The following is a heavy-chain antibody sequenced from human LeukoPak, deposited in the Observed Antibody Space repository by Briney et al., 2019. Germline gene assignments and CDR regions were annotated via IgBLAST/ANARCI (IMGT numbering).Heavy chain of an antibody. J-gene: IGHJ4*02. Sequence: GGSLRLSCAASGFTFSTYAMHWVRQAPGKRPEWVGVISLDGSNRYYADSVKGRFTISRDNSRNTVYLQMSSLRADDTAVYYCVKDWFGDFWGQGTLVTVSS. CDR2: ISLDGSNR. V-gene: IGHV3-30*14. CDR3: VKDWFGDF. D-gene: IGHD3-10*01. CDR1: GFTFSTYA.